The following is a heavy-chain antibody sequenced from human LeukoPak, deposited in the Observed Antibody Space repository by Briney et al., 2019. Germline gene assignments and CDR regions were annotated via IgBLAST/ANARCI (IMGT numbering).Heavy chain of an antibody. CDR2: INPNSGGT. CDR3: ARNYYDSSGYYSGAFDI. J-gene: IGHJ3*02. V-gene: IGHV1-2*02. Sequence: ASVKVSCKASGYTFTGYYMHWVRQAPGQGLEWMGWINPNSGGTNYAQKFQGRVMITADKSTSTAYMELSSLRSEDTAVYYCARNYYDSSGYYSGAFDIWGQGTMVTVSS. D-gene: IGHD3-22*01. CDR1: GYTFTGYY.